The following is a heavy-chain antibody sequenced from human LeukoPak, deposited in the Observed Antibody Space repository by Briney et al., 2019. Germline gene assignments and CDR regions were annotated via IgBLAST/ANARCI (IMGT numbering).Heavy chain of an antibody. D-gene: IGHD6-13*01. J-gene: IGHJ5*02. CDR2: IYYSGST. CDR3: ARVDAAAGTSRRLGWFDP. Sequence: EPSETLSLTCTVSGGSISNGAYYWSWIRQHPVKGLEWIGYIYYSGSTYSNPSLKGRVSVSVDTSKNQFSLRLNSVTAADTAVYYCARVDAAAGTSRRLGWFDPWGQGTLVTVSS. V-gene: IGHV4-31*03. CDR1: GGSISNGAYY.